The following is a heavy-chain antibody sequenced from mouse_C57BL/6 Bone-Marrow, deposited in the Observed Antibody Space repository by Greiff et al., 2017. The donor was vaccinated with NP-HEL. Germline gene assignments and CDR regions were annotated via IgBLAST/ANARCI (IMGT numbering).Heavy chain of an antibody. J-gene: IGHJ4*01. CDR1: GYSITSDY. D-gene: IGHD6-5*01. Sequence: DVKLVESGPGLAKPSQTLSLTCSVTGYSITSDYWNWIRKFPGNKLEYMGYISYSGSTYYNPSLKSRISITRDTSKNQYYLQLNSVTTEDTATYYCARLGFLYYYAMDYWGQGTSVTVSS. CDR2: ISYSGST. V-gene: IGHV3-8*01. CDR3: ARLGFLYYYAMDY.